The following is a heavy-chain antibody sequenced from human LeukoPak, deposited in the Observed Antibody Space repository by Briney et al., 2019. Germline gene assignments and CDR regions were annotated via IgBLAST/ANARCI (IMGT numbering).Heavy chain of an antibody. CDR2: MYHSGST. CDR1: GYSISSGHY. V-gene: IGHV4-38-2*02. Sequence: SETLSLTCTVSGYSISSGHYWGWIRQPPGKGLEWIGSMYHSGSTYYNPPLKSRVTISEDTSKNQLSLKLRSVTAADTAVYYCARGPRFGELLWHWFDPWGQGTLVTVSS. CDR3: ARGPRFGELLWHWFDP. J-gene: IGHJ5*02. D-gene: IGHD3-10*01.